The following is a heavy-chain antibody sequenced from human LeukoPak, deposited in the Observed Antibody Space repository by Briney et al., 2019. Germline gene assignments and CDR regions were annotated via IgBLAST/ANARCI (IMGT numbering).Heavy chain of an antibody. CDR2: INPNSGGT. J-gene: IGHJ4*02. V-gene: IGHV1-2*02. CDR1: GYTFTGYY. Sequence: GASVKVSCKASGYTFTGYYMHWVRQAPGQGLEWMGWINPNSGGTNYAQKVQGRVTMTTDTSTSTAYMELRSLRSDDTAVYYCARKLGYCSGGSCYLCDYWGQGTLVTVSS. D-gene: IGHD2-15*01. CDR3: ARKLGYCSGGSCYLCDY.